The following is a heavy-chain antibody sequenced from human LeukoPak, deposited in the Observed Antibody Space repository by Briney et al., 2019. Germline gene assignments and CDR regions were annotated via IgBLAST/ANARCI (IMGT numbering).Heavy chain of an antibody. J-gene: IGHJ4*02. CDR3: ARDLFVYCGGDCYFGDY. CDR1: GYTFTSYG. D-gene: IGHD2-21*02. Sequence: ASVKVSCKASGYTFTSYGISWVRQAPGQGLEWMGWISAYNGNTNYAQKLQGRVTMTTDTSTSTAYMELRSLRSDDTAVYYCARDLFVYCGGDCYFGDYWGQGTLVTVSS. V-gene: IGHV1-18*01. CDR2: ISAYNGNT.